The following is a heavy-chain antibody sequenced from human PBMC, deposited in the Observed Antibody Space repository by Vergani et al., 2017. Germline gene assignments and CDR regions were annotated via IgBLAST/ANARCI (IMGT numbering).Heavy chain of an antibody. D-gene: IGHD2-2*01. CDR2: IYTSGST. V-gene: IGHV4-61*02. CDR3: ARATQEIVVVPAAYWYFDL. Sequence: QVQLQESGPGLVKPSQTLSLICTVSGGPISSGSYYWSWIRQPAGKGLEWIGRIYTSGSTNYNPSLKSRVTMSVDTSKNQFSLKLSSVTAADTAVYYCARATQEIVVVPAAYWYFDLWGRGTLVTVSS. CDR1: GGPISSGSYY. J-gene: IGHJ2*01.